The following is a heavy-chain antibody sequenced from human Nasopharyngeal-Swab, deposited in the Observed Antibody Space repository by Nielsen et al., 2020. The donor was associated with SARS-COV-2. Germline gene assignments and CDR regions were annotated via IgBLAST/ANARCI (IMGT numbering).Heavy chain of an antibody. CDR2: INTNTGNP. Sequence: VRQMPGKGLEWMGWINTNTGNPTYAQGFTGRFVFSLDTSVSTAYLQISSLKAEDTAVYYCAVHVAGDRPPFDPWGQGTLVTVSS. J-gene: IGHJ5*02. D-gene: IGHD6-19*01. V-gene: IGHV7-4-1*02. CDR3: AVHVAGDRPPFDP.